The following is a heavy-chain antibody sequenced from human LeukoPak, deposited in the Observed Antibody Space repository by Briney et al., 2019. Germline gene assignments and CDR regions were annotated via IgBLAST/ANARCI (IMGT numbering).Heavy chain of an antibody. Sequence: GGSLRLSCAASGFTFSSYDMHWVRQATGKGLEWVSAIGTAGDTYYPGSVKGRFTISRENAKNSLYLQMNSLRAGDTAVYYCAKDSIAAAGSHLYYFDYWGQGTLVTVSS. CDR3: AKDSIAAAGSHLYYFDY. D-gene: IGHD6-13*01. CDR1: GFTFSSYD. CDR2: IGTAGDT. V-gene: IGHV3-13*01. J-gene: IGHJ4*02.